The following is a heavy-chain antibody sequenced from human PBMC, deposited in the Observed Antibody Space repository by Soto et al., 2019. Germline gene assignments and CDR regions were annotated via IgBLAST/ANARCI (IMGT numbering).Heavy chain of an antibody. V-gene: IGHV4-39*01. D-gene: IGHD6-13*01. CDR3: ARRQSSSWYGL. CDR1: GGSIRSSSYY. J-gene: IGHJ4*02. Sequence: QLQLQESGPGLVKPSETLSLTCTVSGGSIRSSSYYWGWIRQPPGKGLEWIGSIYYSGSTYYNPSLKSRVTISVYTSKNQFSLKLSSVTAADTAVYYCARRQSSSWYGLWGQGTLVTVSS. CDR2: IYYSGST.